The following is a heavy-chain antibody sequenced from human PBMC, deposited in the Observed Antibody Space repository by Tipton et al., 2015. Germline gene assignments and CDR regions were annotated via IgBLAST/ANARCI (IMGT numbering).Heavy chain of an antibody. CDR3: ARAVAGWVNAFDI. V-gene: IGHV4-61*01. CDR2: IYYSGHT. D-gene: IGHD6-19*01. J-gene: IGHJ3*02. Sequence: TLSLTCTVSGGSVSSGSYFWTWIRQPPGKGLEWIGYIYYSGHTKYNPSLKSRVTISADTSKNQFSLKMTSVTAADTAVYYCARAVAGWVNAFDIWGQGTMVTVSS. CDR1: GGSVSSGSYF.